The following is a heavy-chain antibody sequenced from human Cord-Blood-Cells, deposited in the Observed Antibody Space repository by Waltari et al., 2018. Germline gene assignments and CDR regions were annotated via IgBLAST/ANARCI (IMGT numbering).Heavy chain of an antibody. Sequence: QITLKESGPTLVKPTQTLTLTCTFSGFSLSTSGVGVGWIRQPPGKALEWLALIYWDDDKRYSPSLKSRLPITKDTSKNQVVLTMANMDPVDTATYYCAHRPPNYDFWSGYYDAFDIWGQGTMVTVSS. D-gene: IGHD3-3*01. CDR2: IYWDDDK. J-gene: IGHJ3*02. CDR3: AHRPPNYDFWSGYYDAFDI. CDR1: GFSLSTSGVG. V-gene: IGHV2-5*02.